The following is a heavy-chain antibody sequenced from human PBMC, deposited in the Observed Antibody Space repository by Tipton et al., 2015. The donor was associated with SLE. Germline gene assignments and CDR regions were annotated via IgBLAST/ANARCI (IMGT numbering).Heavy chain of an antibody. D-gene: IGHD2-21*02. V-gene: IGHV3-30*04. J-gene: IGHJ6*02. CDR2: IQYDGSYK. Sequence: RSLRLSCTGSGFTFSNYTLHWVRQAPGKGLEWVALIQYDGSYKNYADSVKGRFSISRDNSKSTLYLQIDSLRAEDTAVYYCARGMVTWRGASLGVDVWGQGTTVIVSS. CDR1: GFTFSNYT. CDR3: ARGMVTWRGASLGVDV.